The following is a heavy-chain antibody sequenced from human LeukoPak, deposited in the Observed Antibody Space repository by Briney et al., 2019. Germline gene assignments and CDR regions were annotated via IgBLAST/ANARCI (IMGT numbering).Heavy chain of an antibody. CDR2: IHNKGDGGET. CDR3: AREGRDSSGWYGALDI. J-gene: IGHJ3*02. D-gene: IGHD6-19*01. CDR1: GFTFTNAW. Sequence: PGGSLRLSCAASGFTFTNAWMTWVRQAPGKGLEWVGRIHNKGDGGETDYPAPVKGRFTISRDDSEDTLYLQMNSLKTEDTGVYYCAREGRDSSGWYGALDIWGQGTMVTVSS. V-gene: IGHV3-15*01.